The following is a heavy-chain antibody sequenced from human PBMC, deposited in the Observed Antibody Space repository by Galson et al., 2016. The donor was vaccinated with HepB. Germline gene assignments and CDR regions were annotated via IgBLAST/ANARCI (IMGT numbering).Heavy chain of an antibody. CDR2: IYYSGTT. J-gene: IGHJ4*02. Sequence: ETLSLTCTVSGGSISSSSHYWGWVRQPPGKGLEWIGSIYYSGTTYYNPSLQSRFTISVDTSKNQFSLKLRSVTAADTAIFYCARQGISGAYNNFDYWGQGTLVTVSS. V-gene: IGHV4-39*01. CDR3: ARQGISGAYNNFDY. CDR1: GGSISSSSHY. D-gene: IGHD4-17*01.